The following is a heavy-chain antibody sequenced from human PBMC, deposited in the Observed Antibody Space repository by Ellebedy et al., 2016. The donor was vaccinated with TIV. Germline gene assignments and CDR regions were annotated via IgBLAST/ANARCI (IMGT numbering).Heavy chain of an antibody. J-gene: IGHJ6*02. D-gene: IGHD3-3*01. CDR1: GFTFSSYG. Sequence: GGSLRLSXAASGFTFSSYGMHWVRQAPGKGLEWVAVISYDGSNKYYADSVKGRFTISRDNSKNTLYLQMNSLRAEDTAVYYCARAPDYDFWSGYFSGMDVWGQGTTVTVSS. V-gene: IGHV3-30*03. CDR3: ARAPDYDFWSGYFSGMDV. CDR2: ISYDGSNK.